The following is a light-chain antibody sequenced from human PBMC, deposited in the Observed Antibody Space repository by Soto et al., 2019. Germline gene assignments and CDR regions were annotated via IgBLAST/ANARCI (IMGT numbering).Light chain of an antibody. J-gene: IGKJ5*01. CDR3: RQYGSSHPTT. Sequence: IVLTQSPSTLSLSPGERATISCRASQSVSSSYLSWYQQKPGQAPRLLIYGASSRATGLPDRISGSGAATDFSLTISRLEPDDVAAYYCRQYGSSHPTTFGQGTRVDIK. CDR1: QSVSSSY. CDR2: GAS. V-gene: IGKV3-20*01.